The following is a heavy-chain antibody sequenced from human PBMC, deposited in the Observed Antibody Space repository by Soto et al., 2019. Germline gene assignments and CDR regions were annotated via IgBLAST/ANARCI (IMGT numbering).Heavy chain of an antibody. Sequence: GESLKISCKGSGYSFTTYWISWVRQMPGKGLEWMGRIDPTDSDTYYSPSFQGHVTFSADKSISTVYLQWSSLKASDTAMYYCVTHDAKVDRRWFAPWGQGTPVTLSS. CDR3: VTHDAKVDRRWFAP. V-gene: IGHV5-10-1*01. D-gene: IGHD2-15*01. J-gene: IGHJ5*02. CDR1: GYSFTTYW. CDR2: IDPTDSDT.